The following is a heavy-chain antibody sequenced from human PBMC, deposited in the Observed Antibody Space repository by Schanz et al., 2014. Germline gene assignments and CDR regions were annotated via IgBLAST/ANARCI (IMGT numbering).Heavy chain of an antibody. J-gene: IGHJ3*01. CDR2: MYINSGST. V-gene: IGHV3-23*04. D-gene: IGHD5-12*01. CDR1: GYTFTNYA. Sequence: VQLVQSGSELKKPGASVKVSCKASGYTFTNYAMNWVRQAPGKGLEWISSMYINSGSTQYADSVKGRFIISRDSSKNTLFLQMNSLRAEDTAVYFCARDGGRDGYNLAFDVWGQGTLVTVSS. CDR3: ARDGGRDGYNLAFDV.